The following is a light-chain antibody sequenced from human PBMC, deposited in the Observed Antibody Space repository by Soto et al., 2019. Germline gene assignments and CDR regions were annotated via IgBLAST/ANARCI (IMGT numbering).Light chain of an antibody. Sequence: PGESATLSCRASARFSTHLAWYQQTPGQAPRLLIYSASRRPTDIPVRFSGSGSGAEFTLPIRSLQSEDFAIYYCQQYNNLPPTFGQGTKVDIK. CDR2: SAS. J-gene: IGKJ1*01. V-gene: IGKV3-15*01. CDR3: QQYNNLPPT. CDR1: ARFSTH.